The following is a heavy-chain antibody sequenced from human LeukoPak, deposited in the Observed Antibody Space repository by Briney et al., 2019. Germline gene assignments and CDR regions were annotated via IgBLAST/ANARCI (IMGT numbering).Heavy chain of an antibody. CDR3: AKDLPAAVD. CDR2: ISRDSTDI. CDR1: GFSFSSYT. D-gene: IGHD2-2*01. Sequence: GGSLRLSCVAYGFSFSSYTMSWVRQAPGKGLEWVSFISRDSTDIYHADSVKGQFTISRDNARNSLYLQMNSLRVEDTAVYYCAKDLPAAVDWGQGTLVTVSS. V-gene: IGHV3-21*01. J-gene: IGHJ4*02.